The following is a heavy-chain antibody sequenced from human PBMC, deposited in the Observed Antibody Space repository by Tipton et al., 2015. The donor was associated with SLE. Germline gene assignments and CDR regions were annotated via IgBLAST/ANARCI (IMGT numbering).Heavy chain of an antibody. Sequence: SLRLSCTASGFTFRTYWMHWVRQVPGKGLVWVARINTDGSSANYADSVKGRFTISRDNAKNTLYLQMNSLRADDMAIYYCGRDLNYVFDVWGQGTMVTVPS. D-gene: IGHD1-7*01. J-gene: IGHJ3*01. CDR2: INTDGSSA. CDR3: GRDLNYVFDV. CDR1: GFTFRTYW. V-gene: IGHV3-74*01.